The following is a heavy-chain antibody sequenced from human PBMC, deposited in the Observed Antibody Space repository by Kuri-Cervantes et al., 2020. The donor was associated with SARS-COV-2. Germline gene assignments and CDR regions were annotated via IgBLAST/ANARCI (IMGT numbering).Heavy chain of an antibody. V-gene: IGHV4-39*01. CDR1: SGSISSSSYY. J-gene: IGHJ3*01. CDR2: IYYSGST. D-gene: IGHD5-12*01. Sequence: SETLSLTCTVSSGSISSSSYYWGWIRQPPGKGLEWIGSIYYSGSTYYNPSLKSRVTISVDTSKNQFSLKLSSVTAADTAVYYCARARRYSGYGLDWGLWGQGTMVTVSS. CDR3: ARARRYSGYGLDWGL.